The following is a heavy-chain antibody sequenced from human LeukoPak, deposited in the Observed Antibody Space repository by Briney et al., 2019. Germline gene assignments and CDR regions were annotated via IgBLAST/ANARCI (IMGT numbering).Heavy chain of an antibody. CDR3: AKSIVVVPAVGFGESGMDV. J-gene: IGHJ6*02. D-gene: IGHD2-2*01. CDR2: ISYDGSNK. CDR1: GFTFSSYG. Sequence: GGSLRLSCAASGFTFSSYGMHWVRQAPGKGLEWVAVISYDGSNKYYADSVKGRFTISRDNSKNTLYLQMNSLRAEDTAVYYCAKSIVVVPAVGFGESGMDVWGQGTTVTVSS. V-gene: IGHV3-30*18.